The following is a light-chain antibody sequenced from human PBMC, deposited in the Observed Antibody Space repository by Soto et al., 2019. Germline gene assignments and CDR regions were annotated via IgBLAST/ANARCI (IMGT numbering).Light chain of an antibody. CDR3: QAWGTGGV. Sequence: PVLTQSPSASASPGASVKLTCTLSSGPSDYAIAWHQQQPEKGPRYLMKVTSDGSHTKGDGIPDRFSGSSSGADRYLTISSLRSDDEADYYCQAWGTGGVFGGGTQLTVL. J-gene: IGLJ3*02. V-gene: IGLV4-69*01. CDR2: VTSDGSH. CDR1: SGPSDYA.